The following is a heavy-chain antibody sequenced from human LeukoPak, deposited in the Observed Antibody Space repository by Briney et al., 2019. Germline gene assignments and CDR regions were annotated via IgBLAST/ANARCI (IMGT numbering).Heavy chain of an antibody. J-gene: IGHJ4*02. D-gene: IGHD5-18*01. CDR2: ISSSGSTI. CDR3: ARATSANEYSYGFHFDY. CDR1: GFTFSDYY. Sequence: PGGSLRLSCAASGFTFSDYYMGWIRQAPGKGLEWVSYISSSGSTIYYADSVKGRFTISRDNAKNSLYLQMNSLRAEDTAVYYCARATSANEYSYGFHFDYWGQGTLVTVSS. V-gene: IGHV3-11*04.